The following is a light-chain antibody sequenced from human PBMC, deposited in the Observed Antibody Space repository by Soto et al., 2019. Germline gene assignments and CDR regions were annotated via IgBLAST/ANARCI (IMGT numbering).Light chain of an antibody. V-gene: IGLV9-49*01. CDR1: SDHSNSE. CDR2: VGTGGIVG. CDR3: GANHGSGTNFIYV. J-gene: IGLJ1*01. Sequence: QSVLTQPPSASASLGASVTLTCTLSSDHSNSEVDWYQQRPGKGPRFVMRVGTGGIVGVKGDGIPDRFSVWGSGLNRYLTIKDIQEEDESDYQCGANHGSGTNFIYVFGTGTKLPVL.